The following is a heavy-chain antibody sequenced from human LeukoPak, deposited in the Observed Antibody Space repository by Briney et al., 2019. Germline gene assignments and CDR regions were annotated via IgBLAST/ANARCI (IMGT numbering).Heavy chain of an antibody. V-gene: IGHV3-23*01. CDR1: GFTFSSYA. CDR2: ISGSGGST. J-gene: IGHJ4*02. Sequence: PGGSLRLSCAASGFTFSSYAMSWVRQAPGKGLEWVSAISGSGGSTYYADSVKGRFTISRDNSKNTLYLQMNSLRAEDTAVYYCAKAQIQSPYDSSVSCFDYWGQGTRVTVSS. D-gene: IGHD3-22*01. CDR3: AKAQIQSPYDSSVSCFDY.